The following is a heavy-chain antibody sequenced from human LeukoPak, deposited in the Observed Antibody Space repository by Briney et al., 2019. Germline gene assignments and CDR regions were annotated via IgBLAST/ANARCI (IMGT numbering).Heavy chain of an antibody. CDR2: ISSSSSYI. D-gene: IGHD3-10*01. V-gene: IGHV3-21*01. J-gene: IGHJ4*02. Sequence: GGSLRLSCAASGFTFSSYSMNWVRQAPGKGLEWVSSISSSSSYIYYADSVKGRFTISRDNAKNSLYLQMNSLRAEDTAVYYCARVSYYYGSGSQGSDYWGQGTLVTVSS. CDR3: ARVSYYYGSGSQGSDY. CDR1: GFTFSSYS.